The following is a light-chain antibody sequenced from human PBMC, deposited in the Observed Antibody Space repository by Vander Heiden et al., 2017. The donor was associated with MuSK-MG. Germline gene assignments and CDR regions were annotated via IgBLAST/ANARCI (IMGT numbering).Light chain of an antibody. V-gene: IGLV1-40*01. CDR3: QSCDSSLSGFVV. Sequence: QSVLTHPPSVSGAPGQRVTLPSPGSTSNIGAGYDVHWYQQLPVTAPTFLTHGHSQRPSGVPDRFSGCRSGASASLAITGLQGEDEADYYCQSCDSSLSGFVVFGGGTKLTVL. CDR1: TSNIGAGYD. CDR2: GHS. J-gene: IGLJ2*01.